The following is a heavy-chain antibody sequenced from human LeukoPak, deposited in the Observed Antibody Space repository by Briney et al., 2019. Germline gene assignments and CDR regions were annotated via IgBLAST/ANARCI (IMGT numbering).Heavy chain of an antibody. J-gene: IGHJ5*02. CDR1: GFTVHSNY. V-gene: IGHV3-53*01. CDR3: AKDYRAHPLRPNWLDP. CDR2: IDRSGVT. D-gene: IGHD1-26*01. Sequence: GGSLRLSCAASGFTVHSNYMSWVRQAPGKGLEWVSVIDRSGVTHYADSVKGRFTISRDNSKNTLYLQMKSLRAEDTGVYHCAKDYRAHPLRPNWLDPWGQGTLVTVSS.